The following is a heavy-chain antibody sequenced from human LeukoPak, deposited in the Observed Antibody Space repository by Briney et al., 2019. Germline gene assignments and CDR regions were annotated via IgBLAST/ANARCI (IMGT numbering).Heavy chain of an antibody. CDR3: AKARSGCSFDY. J-gene: IGHJ4*02. D-gene: IGHD3-3*01. V-gene: IGHV3-9*01. CDR1: GFTVSSNY. Sequence: PGGSLRLSCAASGFTVSSNYMSWVRRAPGKGLEWVSGISWNSGSIGYADSVKGRFTTSRDNAKNSLYLQMNSLRAEDTALYYCAKARSGCSFDYWGQGTLVTVSS. CDR2: ISWNSGSI.